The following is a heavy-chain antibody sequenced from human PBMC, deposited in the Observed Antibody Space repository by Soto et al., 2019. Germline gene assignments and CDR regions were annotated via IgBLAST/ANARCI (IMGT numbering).Heavy chain of an antibody. CDR3: ARDRHHDDILTGQAFDI. D-gene: IGHD3-9*01. J-gene: IGHJ3*02. Sequence: QVQLVQSGAEVKKPGSSVKVSCKASGGTFSSYAISWVRQAPGQGLEWMGGIIPIFGTANYAQKFQGRVTITADKSTSTADMELSSLRSEDTAVYYCARDRHHDDILTGQAFDIWGQGTMVTVSS. V-gene: IGHV1-69*06. CDR2: IIPIFGTA. CDR1: GGTFSSYA.